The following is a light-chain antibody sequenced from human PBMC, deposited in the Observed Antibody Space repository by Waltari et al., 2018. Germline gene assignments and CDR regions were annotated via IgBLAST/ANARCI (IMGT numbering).Light chain of an antibody. CDR3: SSKTTRDTRL. CDR2: DVH. V-gene: IGLV2-14*03. J-gene: IGLJ3*02. Sequence: QSALTQPASVSGSPGQSITISCTGTSSDIGAYNAVSWYQQHPGKAPKVVIYDVHNRPSGVSKRFAGSMSGNTAALTISGLQTEDEADYYCSSKTTRDTRLFGGGTKLTVL. CDR1: SSDIGAYNA.